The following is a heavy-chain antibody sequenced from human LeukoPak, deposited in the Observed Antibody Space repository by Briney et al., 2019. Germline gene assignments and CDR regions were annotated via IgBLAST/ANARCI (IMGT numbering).Heavy chain of an antibody. CDR1: GFTFSNAW. CDR2: TKSKTDGGTT. V-gene: IGHV3-15*01. D-gene: IGHD1-26*01. Sequence: GGSLRLSCAASGFTFSNAWMSWVRQAPGKGLEWVGRTKSKTDGGTTDYAAPVKGRFTVSRDDSKSTLFLHMNSLKTEDTAVYYCTTDLRYSRHAFDIWGQGTMVTVSS. CDR3: TTDLRYSRHAFDI. J-gene: IGHJ3*02.